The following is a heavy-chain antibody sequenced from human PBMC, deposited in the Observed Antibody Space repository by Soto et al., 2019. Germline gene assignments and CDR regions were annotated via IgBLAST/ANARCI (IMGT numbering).Heavy chain of an antibody. CDR1: GFTFSDYA. CDR2: ASGSGSGT. J-gene: IGHJ4*02. CDR3: AKGRPGVAAAPDY. Sequence: GGSLRLSCAASGFTFSDYAMAWVRQAPGKGLEWVSSASGSGSGTYYADSVKGRFTISRDNSKNTLFLHMTNLRAGDTALYFCAKGRPGVAAAPDYWGQGTLVTVSS. V-gene: IGHV3-23*01. D-gene: IGHD2-21*01.